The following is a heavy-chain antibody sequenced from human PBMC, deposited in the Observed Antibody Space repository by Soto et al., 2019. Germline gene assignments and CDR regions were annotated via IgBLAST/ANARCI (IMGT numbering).Heavy chain of an antibody. Sequence: QVQLQESGPGLVKPSQTLSLTCTVSGGSISSVNYYWSWIRQPPGKGLEWIGYIYYSGSTYYNPSRRSRVTISVDTSRNQFSLKLSSVTAADTAVYYCARAMVVTQNWFDPWGQGTLVTVSS. CDR2: IYYSGST. V-gene: IGHV4-30-4*01. CDR3: ARAMVVTQNWFDP. J-gene: IGHJ5*02. D-gene: IGHD2-21*02. CDR1: GGSISSVNYY.